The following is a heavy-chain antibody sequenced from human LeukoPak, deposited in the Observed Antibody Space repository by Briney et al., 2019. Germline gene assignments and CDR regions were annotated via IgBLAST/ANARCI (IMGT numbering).Heavy chain of an antibody. D-gene: IGHD4-17*01. CDR2: INHSGST. Sequence: PSETLSLTCAVYGGSFSTYYWSWIRQPPGKGLEWIGEINHSGSTNYNPSLKSRVTISVDTSKNQFSLKLSSVAAADTAVYYCASGGYDYGDYHYFDYWGQGTLVTGSS. CDR3: ASGGYDYGDYHYFDY. V-gene: IGHV4-34*01. CDR1: GGSFSTYY. J-gene: IGHJ4*02.